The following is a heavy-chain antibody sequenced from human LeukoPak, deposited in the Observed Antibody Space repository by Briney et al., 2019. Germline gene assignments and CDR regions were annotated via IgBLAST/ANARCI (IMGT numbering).Heavy chain of an antibody. J-gene: IGHJ5*02. CDR2: IYYSGST. CDR1: GGSFSGYY. V-gene: IGHV4-59*01. Sequence: SETLSLTCAVYGGSFSGYYWTWIRQPPGKGLEWIGYIYYSGSTNYNPSLKSRVTISVDTSKNQFSLKLSSVTAADTAVYYCARYGIAAAGTNWFDPWGQGTLVTVSS. D-gene: IGHD6-13*01. CDR3: ARYGIAAAGTNWFDP.